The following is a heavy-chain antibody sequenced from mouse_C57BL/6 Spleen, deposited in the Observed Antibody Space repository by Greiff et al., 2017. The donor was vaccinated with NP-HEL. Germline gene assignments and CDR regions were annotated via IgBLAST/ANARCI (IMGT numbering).Heavy chain of an antibody. Sequence: EVQLVESGAELVRPGASVKLSCTASGFNIKDDYMHWVKQRPEQGLEWIGWIDPENGDTEYASKFQGKATITADTSSNTAYLQLSSLTSEDTAVYYCTFLAWFAYWGQGTLVTVSA. J-gene: IGHJ3*01. CDR2: IDPENGDT. V-gene: IGHV14-4*01. CDR3: TFLAWFAY. CDR1: GFNIKDDY.